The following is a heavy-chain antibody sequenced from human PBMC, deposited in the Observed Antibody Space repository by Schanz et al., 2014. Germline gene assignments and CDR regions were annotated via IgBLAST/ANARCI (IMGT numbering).Heavy chain of an antibody. J-gene: IGHJ4*02. Sequence: QLQLQESGPGLVKPSETLSLTCTVSGGSISSSNYYWGWIRQPPGKGLEWIESIYYSGSTYYNPSLKSRVTTSVDTSTNQFSLKLSSLTAADTAVYYCARQFYDILTGYWFPYYFDYWGQGTLVTVSS. D-gene: IGHD3-9*01. CDR1: GGSISSSNYY. CDR3: ARQFYDILTGYWFPYYFDY. V-gene: IGHV4-39*01. CDR2: IYYSGST.